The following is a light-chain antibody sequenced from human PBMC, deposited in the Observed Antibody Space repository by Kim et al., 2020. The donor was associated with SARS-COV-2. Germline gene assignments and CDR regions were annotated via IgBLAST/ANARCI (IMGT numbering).Light chain of an antibody. CDR3: QQYNKWPLT. CDR2: GAA. CDR1: QSVRSN. J-gene: IGKJ4*01. Sequence: SGSQGERAALSGGDSQSVRSNLAWYQQKPGQAPRLLIYGAATRATGIPARFSGSESGTEFTLTIGSLQSEDCAVYYCQQYNKWPLTFGGGTKVEIK. V-gene: IGKV3D-15*01.